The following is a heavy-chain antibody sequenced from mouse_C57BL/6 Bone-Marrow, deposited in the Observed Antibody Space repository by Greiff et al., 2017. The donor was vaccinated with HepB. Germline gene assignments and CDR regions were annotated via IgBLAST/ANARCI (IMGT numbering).Heavy chain of an antibody. V-gene: IGHV3-6*01. CDR2: ISYDGSN. CDR1: GYSITSGYY. J-gene: IGHJ2*01. CDR3: ALLLWLRDFDY. D-gene: IGHD2-2*01. Sequence: EVQVVESGPGLVKPSQSLSLTCSVTGYSITSGYYWNWIRQFPGNKLEWMGYISYDGSNNYNPSLKNRISITRYTSKNQFFLKLNSVTTEDTATYYCALLLWLRDFDYWGQGTTLTVSS.